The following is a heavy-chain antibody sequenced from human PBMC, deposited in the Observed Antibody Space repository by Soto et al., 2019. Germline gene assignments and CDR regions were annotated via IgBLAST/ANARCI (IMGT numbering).Heavy chain of an antibody. Sequence: QLQLQESGSGLVKPSQTLSLTCAVSGGSISSGGYSWSWIRQPPGKGLEWIGYIYHSGSTYYNPSRKSQVTISVDRSKNQFSLKLSSVTAADTAVYYCASRYIGYCSSTSCYGGWFDPWGQGTLVTVSS. V-gene: IGHV4-30-2*01. CDR3: ASRYIGYCSSTSCYGGWFDP. D-gene: IGHD2-2*01. J-gene: IGHJ5*02. CDR1: GGSISSGGYS. CDR2: IYHSGST.